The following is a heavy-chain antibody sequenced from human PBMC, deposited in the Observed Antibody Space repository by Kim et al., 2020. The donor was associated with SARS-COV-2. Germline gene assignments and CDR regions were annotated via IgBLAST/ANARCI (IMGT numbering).Heavy chain of an antibody. J-gene: IGHJ4*02. V-gene: IGHV3-23*01. Sequence: ADSGKGRFTISRDNSKNTLYLQMNSLRAEDTAVYYCAKDFSLGNWMNFDYWGQGTLVTVSS. D-gene: IGHD1-1*01. CDR3: AKDFSLGNWMNFDY.